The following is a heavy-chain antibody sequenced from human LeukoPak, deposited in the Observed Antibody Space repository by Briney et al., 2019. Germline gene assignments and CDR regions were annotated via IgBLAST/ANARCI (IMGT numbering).Heavy chain of an antibody. CDR3: AKGFYSADYYYGMDV. J-gene: IGHJ6*02. V-gene: IGHV3-30*18. Sequence: GGSLRLSCAASGFTFSSYGMHWVRQAPGKGLEWVAVTSYDGSKRYYGDSVKGRFTISRDNSKNTLYLQMNSLRPEDTAVYYCAKGFYSADYYYGMDVWGQGTTVIVPS. D-gene: IGHD2-15*01. CDR2: TSYDGSKR. CDR1: GFTFSSYG.